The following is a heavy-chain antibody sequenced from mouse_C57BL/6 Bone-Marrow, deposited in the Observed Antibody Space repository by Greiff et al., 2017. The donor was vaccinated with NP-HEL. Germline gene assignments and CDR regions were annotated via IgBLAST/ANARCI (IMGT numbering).Heavy chain of an antibody. CDR3: ARDDYDGGYYAMDY. CDR1: GYAFTNYL. J-gene: IGHJ4*01. CDR2: INPGSGGT. D-gene: IGHD2-4*01. Sequence: VQLVESGAELVRPGTSVKVSCKASGYAFTNYLIEWVKQRPGQGLEWIGVINPGSGGTKYNEKFKGKATLTADKYSSTAYMQLSSLTSEDSAVYFCARDDYDGGYYAMDYWGQGTSVTVSS. V-gene: IGHV1-54*01.